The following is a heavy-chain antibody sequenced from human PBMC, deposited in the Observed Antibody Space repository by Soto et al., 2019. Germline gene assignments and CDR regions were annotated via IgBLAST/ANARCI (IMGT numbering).Heavy chain of an antibody. D-gene: IGHD3-22*01. CDR2: IYYSGST. Sequence: SETLSLTCTASGGSISSGGYYWSWIRQHPGKGLEWIGYIYYSGSTYYNPSLKSRVTISVDTSKNQFSLKLSSVTAADTAVYYCARAYYYYDSSGSVDYWGQGTLVTVSS. V-gene: IGHV4-31*03. CDR3: ARAYYYYDSSGSVDY. CDR1: GGSISSGGYY. J-gene: IGHJ4*02.